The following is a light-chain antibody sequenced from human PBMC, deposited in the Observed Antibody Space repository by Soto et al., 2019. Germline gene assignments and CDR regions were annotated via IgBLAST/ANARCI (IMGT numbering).Light chain of an antibody. CDR2: QTD. CDR1: SGSVSTSFY. V-gene: IGLV8-61*01. Sequence: QAVVTQEPSLSVSPGGTVTLTCGLTSGSVSTSFYPSWFQQTPGQAPRTLIFQTDASSDGVPDRFSGSILGNKAALTITGAQAEDDSDYYCVLYMGSGISVFGGGTKLTVL. J-gene: IGLJ3*02. CDR3: VLYMGSGISV.